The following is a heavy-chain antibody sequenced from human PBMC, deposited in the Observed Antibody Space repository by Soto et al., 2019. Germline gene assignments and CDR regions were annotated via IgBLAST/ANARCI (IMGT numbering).Heavy chain of an antibody. CDR1: GGSISSYY. CDR3: ARHATIAARLFDY. D-gene: IGHD6-6*01. J-gene: IGHJ4*02. V-gene: IGHV4-59*08. Sequence: PSETLSLTCTVSGGSISSYYWSWIRQLPGKGLEWIGYIYYSGSTNYNPSLKSRVTISVDTSKNQFSLKLSSVTAADTAVYYCARHATIAARLFDYWGQGTLVTVSS. CDR2: IYYSGST.